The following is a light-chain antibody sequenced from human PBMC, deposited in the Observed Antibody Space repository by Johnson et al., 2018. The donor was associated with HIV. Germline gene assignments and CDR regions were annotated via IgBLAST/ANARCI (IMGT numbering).Light chain of an antibody. CDR2: DTD. CDR1: NSNIGNNF. CDR3: GTWDNSLSPGC. J-gene: IGLJ1*01. V-gene: IGLV1-51*01. Sequence: QSVLTQPPSVSAAPGQKVTISCSGNNSNIGNNFVSWYQQVPGTAPKLLIYDTDKRPSGIPDRFSGSKSGTSATLGISGLQTGDEADCYGGTWDNSLSPGCVGSGTKVTVL.